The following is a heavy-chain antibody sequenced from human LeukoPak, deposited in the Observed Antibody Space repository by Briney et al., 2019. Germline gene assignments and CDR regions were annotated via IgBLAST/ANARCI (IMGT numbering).Heavy chain of an antibody. CDR3: ASVPDRFADY. J-gene: IGHJ4*02. CDR2: IIPIFGTA. V-gene: IGHV1-69*01. D-gene: IGHD3-10*01. Sequence: ASVKVSCKASGGAFSSYAISWVRQAPGQGLEWMGGIIPIFGTANYAQKFQGRVTITADESTSTAYMELSSLRCEGTAVYYCASVPDRFADYWGQGTVVTVSS. CDR1: GGAFSSYA.